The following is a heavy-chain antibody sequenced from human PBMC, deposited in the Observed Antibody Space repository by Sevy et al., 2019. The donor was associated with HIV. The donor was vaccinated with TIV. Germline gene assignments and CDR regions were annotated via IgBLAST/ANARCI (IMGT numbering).Heavy chain of an antibody. CDR2: ISYDGSNK. CDR1: GFTFSSYA. D-gene: IGHD2-21*02. J-gene: IGHJ6*02. V-gene: IGHV3-30*04. Sequence: GSLRLSCAASGFTFSSYARHWVRQAPGKGLEWVAVISYDGSNKYYADSVKGRFTISRDNSKNTLYLQMNSLRAEDTAVYYCARDLGFRGDWIYGMDVWGQGTTVTVSS. CDR3: ARDLGFRGDWIYGMDV.